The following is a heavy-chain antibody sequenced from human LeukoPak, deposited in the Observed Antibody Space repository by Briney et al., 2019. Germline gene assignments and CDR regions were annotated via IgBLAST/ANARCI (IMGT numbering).Heavy chain of an antibody. CDR3: ARFGSVDTAMFFDY. CDR2: IYYSGST. D-gene: IGHD5-18*01. V-gene: IGHV4-39*01. J-gene: IGHJ4*02. Sequence: SETLSLTCTVSGGSISSSSYYWGWIRQPPGKGLEWCGSIYYSGSTYYNPSLKSRVTISVDTSKTQFSLKLSSVTAADTAVYYCARFGSVDTAMFFDYWGQGTLVTVSS. CDR1: GGSISSSSYY.